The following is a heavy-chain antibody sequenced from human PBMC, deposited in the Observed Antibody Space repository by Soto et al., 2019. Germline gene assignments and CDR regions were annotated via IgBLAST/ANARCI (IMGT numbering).Heavy chain of an antibody. CDR2: IGTAGDT. Sequence: GGSLRLSCAASGFTFSSYDMHWVRQATGKGLEWVSAIGTAGDTYYPGSVKGRFTISRENAKNSLYLQMNSLRAEDTAVYYCAITRARSSWYEYLYWGQGTLVTVSS. J-gene: IGHJ4*02. D-gene: IGHD6-13*01. V-gene: IGHV3-13*01. CDR3: AITRARSSWYEYLY. CDR1: GFTFSSYD.